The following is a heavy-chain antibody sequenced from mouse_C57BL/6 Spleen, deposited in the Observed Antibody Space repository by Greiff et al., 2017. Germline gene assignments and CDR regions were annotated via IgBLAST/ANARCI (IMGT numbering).Heavy chain of an antibody. V-gene: IGHV5-17*01. Sequence: EVQGVESGGGLVKPGGSLKLSCAASGFTFSDYGMHWVRQAPEKGPEWVAYISSGSSTIYYADTVKGRFTISRDNAKNTLFLQMTSLRSEDTAMYYCARFYDGYWYFDVWGTGTTVTVSS. CDR2: ISSGSSTI. CDR3: ARFYDGYWYFDV. D-gene: IGHD2-3*01. J-gene: IGHJ1*03. CDR1: GFTFSDYG.